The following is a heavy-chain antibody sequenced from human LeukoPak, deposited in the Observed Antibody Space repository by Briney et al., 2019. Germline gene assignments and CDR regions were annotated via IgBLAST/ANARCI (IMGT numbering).Heavy chain of an antibody. CDR1: GGSISGRY. J-gene: IGHJ4*02. CDR2: WRYDGSP. D-gene: IGHD6-19*01. CDR3: VVTQKWLAFDY. V-gene: IGHV4-59*08. Sequence: TSETLSLTCAVSGGSISGRYGSWIRQPPGKGLEWIANWRYDGSPNYTPSLESRATISLDTSKNQFSLRLTSVTAADTAVYYCVVTQKWLAFDYWGQGILVTVSS.